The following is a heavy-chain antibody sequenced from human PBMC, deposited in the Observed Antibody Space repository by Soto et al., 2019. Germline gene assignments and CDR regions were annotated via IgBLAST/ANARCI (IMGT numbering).Heavy chain of an antibody. D-gene: IGHD6-13*01. Sequence: ASVKVSCKASGYTFTSYGISWVRQAPGQGLEWMGWISAYNGNTNYAQKLQGRVTMTTDTSTSTAYMELRSLRSDDTAVYYCARVPIAAAFNWFDPWGQGTLVTVSS. CDR1: GYTFTSYG. CDR2: ISAYNGNT. CDR3: ARVPIAAAFNWFDP. J-gene: IGHJ5*02. V-gene: IGHV1-18*01.